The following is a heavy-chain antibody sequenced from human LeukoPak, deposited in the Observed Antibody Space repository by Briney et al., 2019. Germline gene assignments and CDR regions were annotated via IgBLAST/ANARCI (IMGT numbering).Heavy chain of an antibody. CDR2: MSPGSGHS. J-gene: IGHJ5*02. CDR1: GYTFSNYH. Sequence: ASVKVSCKASGYTFSNYHINWVRQAPGQGLEGMGWMSPGSGHSVSVKIFQGRVTMTMNTSISTFYMELSSLTSEDTAVYYCAREYYHDTSGAPNWFDPWGQGTLVIVSS. D-gene: IGHD2-15*01. V-gene: IGHV1-8*01. CDR3: AREYYHDTSGAPNWFDP.